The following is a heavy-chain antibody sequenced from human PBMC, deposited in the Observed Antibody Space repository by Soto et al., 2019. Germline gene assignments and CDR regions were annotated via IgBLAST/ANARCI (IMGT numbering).Heavy chain of an antibody. D-gene: IGHD3-16*01. CDR3: ARDAQGVFLRY. J-gene: IGHJ4*02. V-gene: IGHV1-18*01. CDR1: GYTFTSYG. Sequence: QVQLVQSGAEVKKPGASVKVSCKASGYTFTSYGISWVRQAPGQGLEWMGWISAYNGNTNYAQKLRGRVTMTRDTSTSTPYMELRSPRSDDTAVYYCARDAQGVFLRYWGQGTLVTVSS. CDR2: ISAYNGNT.